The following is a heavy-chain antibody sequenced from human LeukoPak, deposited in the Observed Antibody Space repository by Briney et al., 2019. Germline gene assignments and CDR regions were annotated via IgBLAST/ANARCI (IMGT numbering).Heavy chain of an antibody. D-gene: IGHD6-13*01. CDR2: IYPGDPDT. CDR1: GYTFSSHW. Sequence: GESLKISCKASGYTFSSHWIGWVRQMPGKGLEWMGIIYPGDPDTRYSPSFAGQVTISADKSINTAYLEWSSLKASDTAIYYCARQGAAGKYYYYYMDVWGKGTTVTVSS. J-gene: IGHJ6*03. CDR3: ARQGAAGKYYYYYMDV. V-gene: IGHV5-51*01.